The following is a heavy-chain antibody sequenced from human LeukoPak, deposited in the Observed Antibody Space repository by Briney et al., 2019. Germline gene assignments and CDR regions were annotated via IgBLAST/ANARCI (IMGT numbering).Heavy chain of an antibody. CDR1: GFTFSSYS. CDR2: ISSSSSYI. D-gene: IGHD3-22*01. CDR3: ARASYYYDSSGPRYYFDY. Sequence: PGGSLRLSCAASGFTFSSYSMNWVRQAPGKGLEWVSPISSSSSYIYYADSVKGRFTISRDNAKNSLYLQMNSLRAEDTAVYYCARASYYYDSSGPRYYFDYWGQGTLVTVSS. V-gene: IGHV3-21*01. J-gene: IGHJ4*02.